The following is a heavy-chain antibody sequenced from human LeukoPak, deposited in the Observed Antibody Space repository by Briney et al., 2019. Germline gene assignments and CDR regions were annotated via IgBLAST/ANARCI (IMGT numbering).Heavy chain of an antibody. CDR1: GGSISSGGYY. Sequence: SQTLSLTCTVSGGSISSGGYYWSWIRQHPGKGLEWIGYIYYSGSTYYNPSLKSRVTISVDTSKNQFSLKLSSVTAADTALYYCARADCSGGSCPFDYWGQGTLVTVSS. J-gene: IGHJ4*02. CDR3: ARADCSGGSCPFDY. V-gene: IGHV4-31*03. D-gene: IGHD2-15*01. CDR2: IYYSGST.